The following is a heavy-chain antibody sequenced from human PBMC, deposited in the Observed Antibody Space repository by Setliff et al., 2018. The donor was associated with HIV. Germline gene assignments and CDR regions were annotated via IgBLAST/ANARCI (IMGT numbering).Heavy chain of an antibody. D-gene: IGHD3-10*01. Sequence: SETLSLTCAVYGGSFSGFYWSWIRQPPGKWLEWIGEINHGGHTNYNPSLKSRATILVDTSKKQFSLRLSSVTAADTAVYSCARLPRGVDNSDNWGQGALVTVSS. CDR1: GGSFSGFY. CDR3: ARLPRGVDNSDN. CDR2: INHGGHT. J-gene: IGHJ4*02. V-gene: IGHV4-34*01.